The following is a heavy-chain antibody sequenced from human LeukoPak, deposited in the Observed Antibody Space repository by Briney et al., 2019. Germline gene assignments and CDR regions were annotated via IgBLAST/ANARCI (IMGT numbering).Heavy chain of an antibody. CDR1: GFSLSTSGVG. V-gene: IGHV2-5*02. J-gene: IGHJ4*02. CDR2: IYWDDDK. CDR3: ALPRFEYCSGGSCYRPYYFDY. D-gene: IGHD2-15*01. Sequence: ESGPTPVKPTQTLTLTCTFSGFSLSTSGVGVGWIRQPPGKALEWLALIYWDDDKRYSPSLKSRLTITTDPFKNQVLLRMTNMDPADTATYHCALPRFEYCSGGSCYRPYYFDYWGQGTLVTVSS.